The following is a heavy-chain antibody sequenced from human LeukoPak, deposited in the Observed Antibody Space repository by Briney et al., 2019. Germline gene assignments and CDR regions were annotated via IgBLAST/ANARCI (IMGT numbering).Heavy chain of an antibody. CDR3: AKDIEPYISSWPHDY. D-gene: IGHD6-13*01. V-gene: IGHV3-15*05. Sequence: PGGSLRLSCAASGFTFSTAWLSWVRQAPGRGLEWVGRIKSKTDGGTIDYAAPVKGRFTISRDDSKNTLYLQMNSLRIEDTALYYCAKDIEPYISSWPHDYWGQGTLVTVSS. CDR1: GFTFSTAW. CDR2: IKSKTDGGTI. J-gene: IGHJ4*02.